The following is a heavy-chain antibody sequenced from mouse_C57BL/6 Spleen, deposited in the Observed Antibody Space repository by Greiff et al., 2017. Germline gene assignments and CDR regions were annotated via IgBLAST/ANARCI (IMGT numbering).Heavy chain of an antibody. CDR2: ISSGSSTI. J-gene: IGHJ4*01. Sequence: EVMLVESGGGLVKPGGSLKLSCAASGFTFSDYGMHWVRQAPEKGLEWVAYISSGSSTIYYADTVKGRFTISRDNAKNTLFLQMTSLRSEDTAMYYCAREEVLLRAMDYWGQGTSVTVSS. D-gene: IGHD1-1*01. V-gene: IGHV5-17*01. CDR3: AREEVLLRAMDY. CDR1: GFTFSDYG.